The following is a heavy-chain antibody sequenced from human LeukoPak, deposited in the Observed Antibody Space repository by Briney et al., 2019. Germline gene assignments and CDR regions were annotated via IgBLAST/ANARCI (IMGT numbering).Heavy chain of an antibody. CDR1: GYTFTGYY. CDR3: ARVRAARPIVGLWDY. D-gene: IGHD6-6*01. Sequence: ASVKVSCKASGYTFTGYYMHWVRQVPGQGLEWMGWINPNSGGTNYAQKFQGRVTMTRDTSISTAYMELSRLRSDDTAVYYCARVRAARPIVGLWDYWGQGTLVTVSS. J-gene: IGHJ4*02. CDR2: INPNSGGT. V-gene: IGHV1-2*02.